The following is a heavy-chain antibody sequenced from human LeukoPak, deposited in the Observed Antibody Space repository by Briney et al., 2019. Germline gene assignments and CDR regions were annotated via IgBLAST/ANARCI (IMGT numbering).Heavy chain of an antibody. CDR2: IYFNGST. CDR1: GGSIDTRSYY. Sequence: SETLSLNCTVSGGSIDTRSYYWGWIRQPPGKGLEWIGNIYFNGSTHYNSSLKSRLTISVDTSKNQFSLKLSSMTAADTAVYYCARRSQFRGIFEYWGQGALVTVSS. J-gene: IGHJ4*02. D-gene: IGHD2-21*01. V-gene: IGHV4-39*01. CDR3: ARRSQFRGIFEY.